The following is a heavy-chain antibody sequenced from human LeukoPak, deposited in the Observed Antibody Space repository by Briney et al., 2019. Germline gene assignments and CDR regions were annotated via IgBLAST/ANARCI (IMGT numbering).Heavy chain of an antibody. CDR1: GGSFSGYY. CDR3: ARRSSSWDRYNWFDP. V-gene: IGHV4-34*01. J-gene: IGHJ5*02. CDR2: INHSGST. Sequence: PSETLSLTCAVYGGSFSGYYWSWIRQPPGKGLEWIGEINHSGSTNYNPSLKSRVTISVDTSKNQFSLKLSSVTAADTAVYYCARRSSSWDRYNWFDPWGQGTLVTVSS. D-gene: IGHD6-13*01.